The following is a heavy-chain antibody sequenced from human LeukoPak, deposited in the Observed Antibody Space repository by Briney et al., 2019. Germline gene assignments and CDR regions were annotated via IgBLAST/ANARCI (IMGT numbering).Heavy chain of an antibody. D-gene: IGHD5-12*01. CDR1: GGSISSYY. Sequence: PSETLSLTCTVSGGSISSYYWSWIRQPPGKGLEWIGYIYYSGSTNYNPSLKSRVTISVDTSKNQFSLKLSSVTAADTAVYYCARGRYSGYDCDYWGQGTLVTVSS. J-gene: IGHJ4*02. V-gene: IGHV4-59*01. CDR3: ARGRYSGYDCDY. CDR2: IYYSGST.